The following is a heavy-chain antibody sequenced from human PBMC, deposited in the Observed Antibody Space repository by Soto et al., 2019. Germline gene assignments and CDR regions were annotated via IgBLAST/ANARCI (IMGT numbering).Heavy chain of an antibody. CDR2: ISSSSSTI. CDR3: ARDLGYYDSSGYFRSYDAFDI. J-gene: IGHJ3*02. CDR1: GFTFSSYS. D-gene: IGHD3-22*01. Sequence: LRLSCAASGFTFSSYSMNWVRQAPGKGLEWVSYISSSSSTIYYADSVKGRFTISRDNAKNSLYLQMNSLRDEDTAVYYCARDLGYYDSSGYFRSYDAFDIWGQGTMVTVSS. V-gene: IGHV3-48*02.